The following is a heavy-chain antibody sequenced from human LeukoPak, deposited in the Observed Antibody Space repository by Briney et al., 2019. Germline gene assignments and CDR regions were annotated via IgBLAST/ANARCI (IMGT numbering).Heavy chain of an antibody. Sequence: ASVKVSCKASGYTFTSYGISWVRQAPGQGLEWMGWISAYNGNTNYAQKLQGRVTMTTDTSTSTAYMELRSLRSDDTAVYHCARDFSFREWLPGGWFDPWGQGTLVTVSS. CDR3: ARDFSFREWLPGGWFDP. CDR1: GYTFTSYG. V-gene: IGHV1-18*01. D-gene: IGHD5-12*01. CDR2: ISAYNGNT. J-gene: IGHJ5*02.